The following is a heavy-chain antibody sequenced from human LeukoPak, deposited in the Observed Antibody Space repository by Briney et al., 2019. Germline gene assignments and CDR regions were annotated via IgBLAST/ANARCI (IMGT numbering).Heavy chain of an antibody. CDR1: GFTFSNYE. D-gene: IGHD1-14*01. J-gene: IGHJ4*02. Sequence: GGSLRLSCAASGFTFSNYEMNWVRQAPGKGLEWVSYISSSGSTIYYADSVKGRFTISRDNAKNSLYLQMNSLRAEDTAVYYCAREETGTPFDYWGQGTLVTVSS. CDR3: AREETGTPFDY. CDR2: ISSSGSTI. V-gene: IGHV3-48*03.